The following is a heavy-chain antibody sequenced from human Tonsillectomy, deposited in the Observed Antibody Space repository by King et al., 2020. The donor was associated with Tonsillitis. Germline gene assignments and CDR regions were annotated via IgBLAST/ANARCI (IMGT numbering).Heavy chain of an antibody. CDR2: IPSDGIHK. V-gene: IGHV3-30*18. CDR1: GFSFRNYG. D-gene: IGHD6-13*01. Sequence: VQLVESGGGVVQPGRSLRLSCAASGFSFRNYGIHWVRQAPGKGLEWVAIIPSDGIHKYYADSVKGRFTVSRDNSKNTLYLQMNSLSVEDTAVYYCAKEIAAAGDSYYSYGMDVWGQGTAVTVSS. J-gene: IGHJ6*02. CDR3: AKEIAAAGDSYYSYGMDV.